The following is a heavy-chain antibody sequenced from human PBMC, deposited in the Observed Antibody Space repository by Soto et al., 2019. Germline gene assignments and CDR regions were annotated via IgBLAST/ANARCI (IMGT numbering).Heavy chain of an antibody. D-gene: IGHD6-13*01. J-gene: IGHJ4*02. CDR2: ISAYNGNT. CDR3: ARDGRIIAAAGTIAY. V-gene: IGHV1-18*01. CDR1: GYTFTSYG. Sequence: ASVKVYCKASGYTFTSYGISWVRQAPGQGLEWMGWISAYNGNTNYAQKLQGRVTMTTDTSTSTAYMELRSLRSDDTVVYYCARDGRIIAAAGTIAYWGQGTLVTVSS.